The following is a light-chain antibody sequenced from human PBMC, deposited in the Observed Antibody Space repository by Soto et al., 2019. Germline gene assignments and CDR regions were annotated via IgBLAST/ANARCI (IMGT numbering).Light chain of an antibody. J-gene: IGKJ3*01. CDR3: LQKYFYPFT. CDR1: QGIRND. Sequence: AIQMTQSPSSLSASVGARVTITCRASQGIRNDLDWFQQKPGKAPKLLIYAASNLQSGVPARFSGSGSGTDFTLTSSSLQPEDFATYYCLQKYFYPFTFGPGTKVDIK. V-gene: IGKV1-6*01. CDR2: AAS.